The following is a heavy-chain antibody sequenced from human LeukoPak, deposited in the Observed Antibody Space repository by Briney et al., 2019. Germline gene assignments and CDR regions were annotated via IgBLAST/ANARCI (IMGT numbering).Heavy chain of an antibody. CDR3: ARDPLTLYDYYMDV. J-gene: IGHJ6*03. Sequence: GGSLRLSCAASGFTFDDYAMHWVRQASGKGLEWVSGISWNSGSIGYADSVKGRFTISRDNAKNSLYLQMNSLRAEDTAVYYCARDPLTLYDYYMDVWGKGTTVTVSS. CDR2: ISWNSGSI. D-gene: IGHD3-9*01. V-gene: IGHV3-9*01. CDR1: GFTFDDYA.